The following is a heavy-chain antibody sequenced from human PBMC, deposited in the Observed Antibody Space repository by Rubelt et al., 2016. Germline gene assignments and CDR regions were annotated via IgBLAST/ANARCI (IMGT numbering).Heavy chain of an antibody. Sequence: QVQLVQSGAEVKKPGASVKVSCKASGYTFTSYGISWVRQAPGQGLEWMGWISASNGNTNYAQKIQGRVPMTTDTSTSTAYMELRSLRSDDTAVYYCARDPTTRFTSTGWFDPWGQGTLVTVSS. CDR1: GYTFTSYG. V-gene: IGHV1-18*01. CDR3: ARDPTTRFTSTGWFDP. J-gene: IGHJ5*02. CDR2: ISASNGNT. D-gene: IGHD5-12*01.